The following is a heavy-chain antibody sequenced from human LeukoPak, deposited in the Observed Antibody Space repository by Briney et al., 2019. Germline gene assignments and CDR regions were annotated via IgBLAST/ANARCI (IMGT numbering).Heavy chain of an antibody. CDR1: GYSISSNNW. V-gene: IGHV4-28*01. Sequence: SDTLSLTCAVSGYSISSNNWWAWIRQPPGKVLEWIGYIYYSGSTYYNPYNPSLTSRVTMSVDTSKNQFSLKLDSVTEIDTAMYYCARNEAVAANRGAFDIWGQGTMVTVSS. CDR3: ARNEAVAANRGAFDI. D-gene: IGHD6-19*01. J-gene: IGHJ3*02. CDR2: IYYSGST.